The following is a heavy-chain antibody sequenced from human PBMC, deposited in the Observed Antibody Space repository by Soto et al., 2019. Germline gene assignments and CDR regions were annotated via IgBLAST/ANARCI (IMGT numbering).Heavy chain of an antibody. Sequence: EVQVVESEGGLVQPGGSLKLSCAASGLTISGSAMQWVRQASGKGLEWVGRIRSKANSYATAYAASVKGRFTISRDDSKNTPYLKMNSLKTEDTAVYYCSSWAWGQTNDYWGQGTLVTVSS. CDR3: SSWAWGQTNDY. CDR2: IRSKANSYAT. D-gene: IGHD3-16*01. CDR1: GLTISGSA. V-gene: IGHV3-73*02. J-gene: IGHJ4*02.